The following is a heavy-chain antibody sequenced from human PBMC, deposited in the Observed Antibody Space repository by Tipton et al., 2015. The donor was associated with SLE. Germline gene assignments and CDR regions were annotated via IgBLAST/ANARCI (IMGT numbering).Heavy chain of an antibody. Sequence: TLSLTCAVSGYSISSGYYWGWIRQPPGKGLEWIGSIYHSGSTNYNPPLKSRVTISVDTSKNQFSLKLSSVTAADTAVYYCARDRGIAVAGAHVWFDPWGQGTLVTVSS. CDR2: IYHSGST. D-gene: IGHD6-19*01. V-gene: IGHV4-38-2*02. CDR1: GYSISSGYY. CDR3: ARDRGIAVAGAHVWFDP. J-gene: IGHJ5*02.